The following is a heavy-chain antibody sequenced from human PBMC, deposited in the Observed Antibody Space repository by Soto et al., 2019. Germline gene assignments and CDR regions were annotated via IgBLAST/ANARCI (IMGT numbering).Heavy chain of an antibody. V-gene: IGHV4-59*01. J-gene: IGHJ4*02. CDR3: ARSPYYSNFDY. CDR1: GGSISSYY. Sequence: WETLSLTCTVSGGSISSYYWSWIRQPPGKGLEWIGYIYYSGSTNYNPSLKSRVTISVDTSKNQFSLKLSSVTAADTAVYYCARSPYYSNFDYWGQGTLVTAPQ. CDR2: IYYSGST. D-gene: IGHD4-4*01.